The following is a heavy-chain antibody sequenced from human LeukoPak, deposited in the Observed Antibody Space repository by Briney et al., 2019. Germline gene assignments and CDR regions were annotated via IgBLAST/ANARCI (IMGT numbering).Heavy chain of an antibody. CDR2: ISYDGSNK. V-gene: IGHV3-30*04. CDR3: ARAQYSYGSPTLDY. CDR1: GFTFSSYA. D-gene: IGHD5-18*01. J-gene: IGHJ4*02. Sequence: GGSLRLSCAASGFTFSSYAMHWVRQAPGEGLEWVAVISYDGSNKYYADSVKGRFTISRDNSKNTLYLQMNSLRAEDTAVYYCARAQYSYGSPTLDYWGQGTLVTVSS.